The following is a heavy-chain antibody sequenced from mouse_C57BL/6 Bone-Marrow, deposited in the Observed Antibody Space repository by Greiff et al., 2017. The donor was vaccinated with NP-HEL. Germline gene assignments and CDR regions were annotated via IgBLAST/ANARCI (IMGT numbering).Heavy chain of an antibody. J-gene: IGHJ4*01. CDR2: INPYNGDT. CDR3: ARGGVLRFFYAMDY. Sequence: EVQLQQSGPELVKPGDSVKISCKASGYSFTGYFMNWVMQSHGKSLEWIGRINPYNGDTFYNQKFKGKATLTVDKSSSTAHMELRSLTSEDSAVYDGARGGVLRFFYAMDYWGQGTSVTVSS. D-gene: IGHD1-1*01. CDR1: GYSFTGYF. V-gene: IGHV1-20*01.